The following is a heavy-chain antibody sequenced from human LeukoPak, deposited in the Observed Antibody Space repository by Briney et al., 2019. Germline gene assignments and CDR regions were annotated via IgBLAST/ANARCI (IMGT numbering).Heavy chain of an antibody. V-gene: IGHV3-7*05. Sequence: PGGSLRLSCTASGFSFSSNWMTCVRQAPGKGLEWVANIKQDGSEKQYVDSVKGRITISRDNAKNSLYLQVNSLRAEDTAVYYCARGRARIDYWGQGTLVTVSS. CDR1: GFSFSSNW. CDR3: ARGRARIDY. J-gene: IGHJ4*02. CDR2: IKQDGSEK.